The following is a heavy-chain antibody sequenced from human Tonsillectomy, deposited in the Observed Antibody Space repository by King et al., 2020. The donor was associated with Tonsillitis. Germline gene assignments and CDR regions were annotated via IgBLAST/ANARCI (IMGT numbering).Heavy chain of an antibody. D-gene: IGHD5-24*01. CDR1: GYSFTSYW. CDR2: IYPDDSDT. J-gene: IGHJ2*01. V-gene: IGHV5-51*01. Sequence: QLVQSGAEVKKPGGSLKISCKGSGYSFTSYWIGWVRQMPGKGLEWMGIIYPDDSDTRYIPSFQGQVTISADKSISTAYLQWSSLKASDTAMYYCARPRQGDGRADWYFDIWGRGTLVTVSS. CDR3: ARPRQGDGRADWYFDI.